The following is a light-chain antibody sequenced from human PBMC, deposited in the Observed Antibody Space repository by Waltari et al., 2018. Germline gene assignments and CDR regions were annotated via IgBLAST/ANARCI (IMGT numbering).Light chain of an antibody. V-gene: IGKV3-15*01. CDR1: QGVRNN. CDR3: QQYNNWPPWT. Sequence: EIVMTQSPATLSVSPGERDTLSCRASQGVRNNLVWYQQKPGQAPRLLIYGASTRVTGIPARLSVSGSGTEFTLTISSLQSEDFAVYYCQQYNNWPPWTFGQGTKVEIK. J-gene: IGKJ1*01. CDR2: GAS.